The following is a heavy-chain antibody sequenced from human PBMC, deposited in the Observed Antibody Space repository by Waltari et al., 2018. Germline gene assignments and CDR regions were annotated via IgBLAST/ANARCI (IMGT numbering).Heavy chain of an antibody. CDR2: LFASVDT. V-gene: IGHV4-59*01. J-gene: IGHJ6*02. CDR1: GGSINEYY. D-gene: IGHD1-26*01. CDR3: ARDWDYGLDV. Sequence: QVQLQQSGPAVLEPSETLSLTCNVSGGSINEYYWSWIRQPPGKGLEWIGYLFASVDTNSNPSLRRRVAISADLSKNQVSLIVTSVTTADTAVYYCARDWDYGLDVWGQGTTVTVSS.